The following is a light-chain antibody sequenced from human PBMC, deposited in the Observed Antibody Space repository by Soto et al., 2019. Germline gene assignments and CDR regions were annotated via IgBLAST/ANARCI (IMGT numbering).Light chain of an antibody. V-gene: IGLV2-14*01. CDR2: EVS. Sequence: QSVLTQPASVSGSPGQSITISCTGTSSDVGGYNYVSWYQQHPDKAPKLMIYEVSNRPSGVADRFSGSKSGNTASLTISGLQDEDEADYYCSSYRGSSTVVFGGGTKLTVL. CDR3: SSYRGSSTVV. CDR1: SSDVGGYNY. J-gene: IGLJ2*01.